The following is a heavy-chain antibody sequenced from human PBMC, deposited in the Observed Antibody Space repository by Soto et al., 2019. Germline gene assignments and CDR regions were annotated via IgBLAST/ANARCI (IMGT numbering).Heavy chain of an antibody. CDR3: ARVGSNYYGSGSYYKVVKWSYYMDV. V-gene: IGHV1-18*01. J-gene: IGHJ6*03. D-gene: IGHD3-10*01. CDR2: ISAYNGNT. CDR1: GYTFTSHG. Sequence: GASVKVSCKASGYTFTSHGISWVRQAPGQGLEWMGWISAYNGNTNYAQKLQGRVTMTTDTSTSTAYMELRSLRSDDTAVYYCARVGSNYYGSGSYYKVVKWSYYMDVWGKGTTVTVSS.